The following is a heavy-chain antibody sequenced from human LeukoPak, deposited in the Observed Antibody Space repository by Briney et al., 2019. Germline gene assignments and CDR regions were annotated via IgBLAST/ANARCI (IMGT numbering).Heavy chain of an antibody. CDR2: IYSGGST. D-gene: IGHD6-13*01. CDR1: GFTVSSNY. J-gene: IGHJ4*02. Sequence: PGGSLRLSCAASGFTVSSNYMSWVRQAPGKGLEWVSVIYSGGSTYYADSVKGRFTISRDNSKNTLYLQMNSLRAEDTAVYYCAKAPSASSSWRRYFDYWGQGTLVTVSS. V-gene: IGHV3-53*01. CDR3: AKAPSASSSWRRYFDY.